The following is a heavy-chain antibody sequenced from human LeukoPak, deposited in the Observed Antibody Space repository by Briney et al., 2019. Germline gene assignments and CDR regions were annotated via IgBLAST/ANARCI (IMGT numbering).Heavy chain of an antibody. Sequence: GGSLRLSCTASGFTINNNYMSWVRQAPGKGLEWVLIIYSDRSTYYPESVKGRFTISRDDSKNTLLLQMDSLRVEDTAIYYCARDSAFSSYSNWGQGALVTVSS. CDR1: GFTINNNY. D-gene: IGHD2-15*01. CDR2: IYSDRST. V-gene: IGHV3-53*01. CDR3: ARDSAFSSYSN. J-gene: IGHJ1*01.